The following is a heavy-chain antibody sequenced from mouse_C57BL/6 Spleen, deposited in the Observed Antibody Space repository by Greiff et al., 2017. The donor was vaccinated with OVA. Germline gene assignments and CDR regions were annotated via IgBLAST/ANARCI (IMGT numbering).Heavy chain of an antibody. CDR3: AREGAYYSNPFDY. D-gene: IGHD2-5*01. CDR2: IYPGDGDT. CDR1: GYAFSSSW. J-gene: IGHJ2*01. Sequence: QVQLQQSGPELVKPGASVKISCKASGYAFSSSWMNWVKQRPGKGLEWIGRIYPGDGDTNYNGKFKGKATLTADKSSSTAYMQSSSLTSEDSAVYFCAREGAYYSNPFDYWGQGTTLTVSS. V-gene: IGHV1-82*01.